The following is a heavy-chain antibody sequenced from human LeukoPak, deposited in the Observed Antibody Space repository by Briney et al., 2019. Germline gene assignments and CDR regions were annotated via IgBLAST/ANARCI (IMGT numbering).Heavy chain of an antibody. J-gene: IGHJ4*02. D-gene: IGHD3-22*01. CDR1: GFTFSSYW. CDR3: ARDYYYDGSGYYYEGSGVNY. CDR2: IKQDGSEK. V-gene: IGHV3-7*01. Sequence: GGSLRLSCAGSGFTFSSYWMSWVRQAPGKGLEWVANIKQDGSEKYYVDSVKGRFTISRDNAKNSLYLQMNSLRAEDTAVYYCARDYYYDGSGYYYEGSGVNYWGQGTLVTVSS.